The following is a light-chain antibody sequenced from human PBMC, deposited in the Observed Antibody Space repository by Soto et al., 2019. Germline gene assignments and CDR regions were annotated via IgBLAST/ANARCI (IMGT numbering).Light chain of an antibody. CDR3: QNYGSSPLT. CDR1: QSVSSSY. J-gene: IGKJ3*01. V-gene: IGKV3-20*01. Sequence: EIVLTQSPGTLSLSPGERATLSCRASQSVSSSYLAWYQQKPGQAPRLLIYGASSRATGIPDRCSGSGSETNFTITISRLEPEDIAVYYRQNYGSSPLTFGPGTKVDIK. CDR2: GAS.